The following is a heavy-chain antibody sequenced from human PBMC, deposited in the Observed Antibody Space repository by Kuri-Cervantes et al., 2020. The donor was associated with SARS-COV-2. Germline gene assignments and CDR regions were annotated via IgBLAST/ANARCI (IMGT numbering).Heavy chain of an antibody. D-gene: IGHD1-1*01. CDR3: ARGLERLSEYYYYMDV. CDR2: IIPIFGIA. Sequence: SVKVSCKASGGTFSSYAISWVRQAPGQGLEWMGGIIPIFGIANYAQKFQGRVTITADKSTSTAYMELSSLRFEDTGVFYCARGLERLSEYYYYMDVWGTGTTVTVSS. V-gene: IGHV1-69*10. J-gene: IGHJ6*03. CDR1: GGTFSSYA.